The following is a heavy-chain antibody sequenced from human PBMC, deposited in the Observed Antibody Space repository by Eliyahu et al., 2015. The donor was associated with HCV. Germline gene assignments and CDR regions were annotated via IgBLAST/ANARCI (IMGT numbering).Heavy chain of an antibody. D-gene: IGHD6-19*01. CDR3: ARDFREQWLVGKLYYYYMDV. Sequence: QVQLVESGGGVVQPGRSLRLSCAASGFTFSSYGMHWVRQAPGKGLGWVAVIWYDGSNKYYADSVKGRFTISRDNSKNTLYLQMNSLRAEDTAVYYCARDFREQWLVGKLYYYYMDVWGKGTTVTVSS. CDR1: GFTFSSYG. CDR2: IWYDGSNK. J-gene: IGHJ6*03. V-gene: IGHV3-33*01.